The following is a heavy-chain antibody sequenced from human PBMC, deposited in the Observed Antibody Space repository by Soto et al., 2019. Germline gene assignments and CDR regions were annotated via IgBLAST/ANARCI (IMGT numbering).Heavy chain of an antibody. CDR3: ASAAASYSSIWYCDY. J-gene: IGHJ4*02. D-gene: IGHD6-13*01. V-gene: IGHV1-46*03. Sequence: RASVKVSCKASGYTFTSYYMHWVRQAPGQGLEWMGIINPSGGSTSYAQKFQGRVTMTRDTSTSTVYMELSSLRSEDTAVYYCASAAASYSSIWYCDYWGQGTLVTVSS. CDR2: INPSGGST. CDR1: GYTFTSYY.